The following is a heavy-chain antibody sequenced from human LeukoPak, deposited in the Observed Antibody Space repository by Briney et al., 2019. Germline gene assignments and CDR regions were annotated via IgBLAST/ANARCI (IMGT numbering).Heavy chain of an antibody. CDR2: IYTSGST. J-gene: IGHJ4*02. Sequence: PSETLSLTCTVSGGSISSYYWSWIRQPAGKGLEWSGRIYTSGSTNYNPSLKSRVTISVDTSKNQFSLKLSSVTAADTAVYYCAREGVVGAYGHFDYWGQGTLVTVSS. CDR1: GGSISSYY. V-gene: IGHV4-4*07. D-gene: IGHD2-15*01. CDR3: AREGVVGAYGHFDY.